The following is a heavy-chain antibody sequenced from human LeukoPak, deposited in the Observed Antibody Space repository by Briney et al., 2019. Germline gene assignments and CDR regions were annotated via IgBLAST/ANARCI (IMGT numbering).Heavy chain of an antibody. CDR3: ARTMWGFDY. J-gene: IGHJ4*02. CDR2: ISSSGSII. Sequence: GGSLRLSCASSGFAFSDYEMNWVRQAPGKGLEWISYISSSGSIIYYADSVKGRFTISRDNAKRSLFLQMNSLRVEDTAVYYCARTMWGFDYWGQGTLVPVSS. D-gene: IGHD7-27*01. V-gene: IGHV3-48*03. CDR1: GFAFSDYE.